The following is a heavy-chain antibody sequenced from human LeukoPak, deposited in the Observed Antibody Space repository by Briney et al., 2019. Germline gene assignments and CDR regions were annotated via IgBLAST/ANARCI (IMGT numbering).Heavy chain of an antibody. D-gene: IGHD2-15*01. CDR2: IYYTGST. CDR3: ARGGWAALDY. Sequence: PSETLPLTCTVSGGSISSSTYYWGWIRQPPGKGLEWIGTIYYTGSTYYNASLKSRVTISIDTSKNQFSLKLSSVTAADTAVYYCARGGWAALDYWGQGTLVTVSS. J-gene: IGHJ4*02. V-gene: IGHV4-39*07. CDR1: GGSISSSTYY.